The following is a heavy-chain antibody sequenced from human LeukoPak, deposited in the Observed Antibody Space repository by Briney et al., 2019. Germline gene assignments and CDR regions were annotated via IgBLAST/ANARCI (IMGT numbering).Heavy chain of an antibody. V-gene: IGHV3-48*01. CDR2: ISSSSSTI. Sequence: PGGSLRLSCAASGFTFSSYSMNWVRQAPGKGLEWVSYISSSSSTIYYADSVKGRFTISRDNAKNSLYLQMNSLRAEDTAVYYCATFDSSGYLGYFDYWGQGTLVTVSS. CDR3: ATFDSSGYLGYFDY. D-gene: IGHD3-22*01. CDR1: GFTFSSYS. J-gene: IGHJ4*02.